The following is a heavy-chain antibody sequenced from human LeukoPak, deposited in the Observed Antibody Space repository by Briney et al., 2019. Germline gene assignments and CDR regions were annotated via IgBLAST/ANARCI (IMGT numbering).Heavy chain of an antibody. CDR2: ISGSGGST. V-gene: IGHV3-23*01. CDR3: AKASPRVVDPFDY. CDR1: GFTFSSYA. J-gene: IGHJ4*02. Sequence: GGSLRLSCAAPGFTFSSYAMSWVRQAPGKRLEWVSAISGSGGSTDYADSVKGRFTISRDNSKNTLYLQMNSLRAEDTALYYCAKASPRVVDPFDYWGQGTLVTVSS. D-gene: IGHD2-2*01.